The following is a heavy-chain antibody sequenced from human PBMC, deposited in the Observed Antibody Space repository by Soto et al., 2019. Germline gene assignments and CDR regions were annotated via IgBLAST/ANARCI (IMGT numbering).Heavy chain of an antibody. CDR3: ARYTVVTRNWFDP. D-gene: IGHD2-15*01. Sequence: LSLTCTVSGGSISSYYWSWIRQPPGKGLEWIGYIYYSGSTNYNPSLKSRVTITVDTSKNQFSLKLSSVTAADTAVYYCARYTVVTRNWFDPWGQGTLVTVSS. V-gene: IGHV4-59*01. CDR1: GGSISSYY. CDR2: IYYSGST. J-gene: IGHJ5*02.